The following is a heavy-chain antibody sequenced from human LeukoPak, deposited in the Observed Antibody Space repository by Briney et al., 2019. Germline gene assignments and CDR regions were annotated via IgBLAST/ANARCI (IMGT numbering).Heavy chain of an antibody. CDR3: ARTYNYDSSGYKGDAFDV. V-gene: IGHV1-2*02. CDR2: INPDSGRT. D-gene: IGHD3-22*01. Sequence: ASVKVSCKASGYRFIDYYMHWVRQAPGQGLEWMGWINPDSGRTNYGQKFQGRVTMTRDTSISTGYMELSRLTSDDTAVYYCARTYNYDSSGYKGDAFDVWGQGTMVTVPS. CDR1: GYRFIDYY. J-gene: IGHJ3*01.